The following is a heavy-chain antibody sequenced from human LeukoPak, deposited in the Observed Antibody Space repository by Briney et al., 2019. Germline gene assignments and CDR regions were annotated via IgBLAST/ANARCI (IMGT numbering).Heavy chain of an antibody. J-gene: IGHJ4*02. Sequence: GESLRLSCAASGLTFSSYAMSWVRQAPGKGLEWVSAISGSGGSTYYADSVKGRLTISRDNSKNTLYLQMNSLRAEDTAVYYCAKADILAAPFDYWGQGTLVTVSS. CDR3: AKADILAAPFDY. CDR2: ISGSGGST. D-gene: IGHD3-9*01. V-gene: IGHV3-23*01. CDR1: GLTFSSYA.